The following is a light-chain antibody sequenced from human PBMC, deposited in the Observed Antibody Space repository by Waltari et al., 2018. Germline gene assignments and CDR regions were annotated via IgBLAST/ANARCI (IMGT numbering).Light chain of an antibody. CDR2: VNSDGTH. Sequence: QLVLTHSPSTSASLGVSVKLTCTLSSGHSGYAITWHQKQPGTGPRYLMKVNSDGTHNRGDGIPDRFLGYSYGAERYLIISMLQSEDEADYYCQTWSHDNVIFGGGTKLTVL. J-gene: IGLJ2*01. CDR3: QTWSHDNVI. CDR1: SGHSGYA. V-gene: IGLV4-69*01.